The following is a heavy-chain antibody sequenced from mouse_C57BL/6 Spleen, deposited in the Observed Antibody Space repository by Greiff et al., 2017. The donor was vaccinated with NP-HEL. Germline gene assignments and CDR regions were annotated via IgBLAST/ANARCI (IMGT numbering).Heavy chain of an antibody. Sequence: DVKLQESGPGMVKPSQSLSLTCTVTGYSITSGYDWHWIRHFPGNKLEWMGYISYSGSTNYNPSLKSRISITHDTSKNHFFLKLNSVTTEDTAPYYCARGDGYYVPFDYWGQGTTLTVSS. D-gene: IGHD2-3*01. CDR1: GYSITSGYD. CDR2: ISYSGST. V-gene: IGHV3-1*01. CDR3: ARGDGYYVPFDY. J-gene: IGHJ2*01.